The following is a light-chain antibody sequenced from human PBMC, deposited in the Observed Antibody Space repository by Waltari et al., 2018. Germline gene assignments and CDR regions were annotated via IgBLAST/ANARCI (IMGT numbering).Light chain of an antibody. J-gene: IGKJ1*01. CDR2: TAS. CDR1: QGISNY. V-gene: IGKV1-27*01. Sequence: DIQMTQSPSSLSASVGDRVTLTCRASQGISNYLAWYQQKPGKAPKLLIYTASTLQSGVSSRFSGSGSGTDFTLTISSLQPEDVATYYCQKYNSAPWTFAQGTKVEIK. CDR3: QKYNSAPWT.